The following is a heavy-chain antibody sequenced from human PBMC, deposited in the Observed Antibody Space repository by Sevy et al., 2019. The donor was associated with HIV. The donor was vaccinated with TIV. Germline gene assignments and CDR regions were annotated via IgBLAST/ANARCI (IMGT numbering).Heavy chain of an antibody. D-gene: IGHD3-10*01. Sequence: GGSLRLSCTASGFTFSSYSMNWVRQAPGKGLEWVSSISSSSSYIYYADSVKGRFTISRDNAKNSLYLQMNSLRAEDTAVYYCARDGSGSLDAFDIWGQGTMVTVSS. J-gene: IGHJ3*02. CDR3: ARDGSGSLDAFDI. V-gene: IGHV3-21*01. CDR2: ISSSSSYI. CDR1: GFTFSSYS.